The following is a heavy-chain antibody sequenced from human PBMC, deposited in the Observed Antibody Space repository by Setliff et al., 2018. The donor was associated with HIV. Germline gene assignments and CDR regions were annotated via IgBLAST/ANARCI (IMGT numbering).Heavy chain of an antibody. Sequence: SETLSLTCTVSGGSISSFFWSWIRQPPGKGLEWIGHIYTSGSTNYNPSLKSRVTMSVDTSKNQFSLNLSSVTAADTAVYYCALDPGYRRDYWGQGTLVTVSS. V-gene: IGHV4-4*08. CDR2: IYTSGST. CDR1: GGSISSFF. D-gene: IGHD5-12*01. J-gene: IGHJ4*02. CDR3: ALDPGYRRDY.